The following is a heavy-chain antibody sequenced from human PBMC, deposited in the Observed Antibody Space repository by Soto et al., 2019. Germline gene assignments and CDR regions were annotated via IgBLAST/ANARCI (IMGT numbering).Heavy chain of an antibody. J-gene: IGHJ4*02. Sequence: SPTLSLTWPISGGSVSSQSAAWNCIRQSPSRVLEWLGRTYYTSKWYYDYALSVKSRITINPDTSKNQCSLQLNSVTPEDTAVYYCARDLSYPAGTGQLVDWGQGTLVTVSS. CDR3: ARDLSYPAGTGQLVD. D-gene: IGHD1-1*01. V-gene: IGHV6-1*01. CDR2: TYYTSKWYY. CDR1: GGSVSSQSAA.